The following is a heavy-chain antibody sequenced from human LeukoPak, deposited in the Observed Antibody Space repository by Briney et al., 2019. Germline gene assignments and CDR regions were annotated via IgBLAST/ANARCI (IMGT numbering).Heavy chain of an antibody. CDR1: GFTFSSYG. CDR3: AGSSGWLLYY. J-gene: IGHJ4*02. V-gene: IGHV3-7*01. D-gene: IGHD6-19*01. Sequence: GRSLRLSCAASGFTFSSYGMHWVRQAPGKGLEWVAIIKQDGSQKSYADSVEGRFTISRDNAKNSVYLQMNSLRAEDTAVYYCAGSSGWLLYYWGQGTLVTVSS. CDR2: IKQDGSQK.